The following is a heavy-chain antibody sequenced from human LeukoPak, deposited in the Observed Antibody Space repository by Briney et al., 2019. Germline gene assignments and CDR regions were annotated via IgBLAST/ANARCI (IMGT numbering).Heavy chain of an antibody. CDR2: VFRTGTA. D-gene: IGHD4-17*01. CDR1: GASLSRTTYY. Sequence: PSQTLSLTCSVSGASLSRTTYYWGWLRQPPGTGLEWIGSVFRTGTAYYNPSLRSRVTVSVDTSKNQFSLKLTSVTAADTAVYYRAKNDIGDYKTWGQGTLVAVSS. V-gene: IGHV4-39*01. J-gene: IGHJ4*02. CDR3: AKNDIGDYKT.